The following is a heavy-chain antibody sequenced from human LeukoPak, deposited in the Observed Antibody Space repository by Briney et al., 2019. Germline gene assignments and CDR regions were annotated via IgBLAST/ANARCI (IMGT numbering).Heavy chain of an antibody. CDR3: ARRNYYDSTGYYNN. D-gene: IGHD3-22*01. CDR2: IHQSGST. J-gene: IGHJ4*02. Sequence: PSGTLSLTCAVSGGPISSDNWWSWVRQPPGKGLEWVGEIHQSGSTNYNPSLKSRVTITVDKSKSQFSLKLGSVTAADTAVYYCARRNYYDSTGYYNNWGRGTLVTVSS. CDR1: GGPISSDNW. V-gene: IGHV4-4*02.